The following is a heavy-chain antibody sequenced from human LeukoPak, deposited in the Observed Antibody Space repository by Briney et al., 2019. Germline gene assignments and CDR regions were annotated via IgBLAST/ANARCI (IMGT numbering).Heavy chain of an antibody. CDR3: ARDLMGTYSNYFSGDNWFDP. D-gene: IGHD4-4*01. CDR2: INPNSGGT. CDR1: GYTFTGYY. Sequence: EASVKASCKASGYTFTGYYMHWVRQAPGQGLKWMGWINPNSGGTNYAQKFQGRVTMTRDTSISTAYMELSRLRSDDTAVYYCARDLMGTYSNYFSGDNWFDPWGQGTLVTVSS. V-gene: IGHV1-2*02. J-gene: IGHJ5*02.